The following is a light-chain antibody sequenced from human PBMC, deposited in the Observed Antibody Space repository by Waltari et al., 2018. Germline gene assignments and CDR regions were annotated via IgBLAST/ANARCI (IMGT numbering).Light chain of an antibody. Sequence: EIVLTQSPGTLSLSTGERATLSCRASQSVNSSYLALYQQKPGQAPSLIIYGASSRANCIPDRFSGSGSGTDFTLTISRLEPEDFAVYYCQQYGSSPPNSFGQGTKLEIK. CDR2: GAS. V-gene: IGKV3-20*01. J-gene: IGKJ2*03. CDR1: QSVNSSY. CDR3: QQYGSSPPNS.